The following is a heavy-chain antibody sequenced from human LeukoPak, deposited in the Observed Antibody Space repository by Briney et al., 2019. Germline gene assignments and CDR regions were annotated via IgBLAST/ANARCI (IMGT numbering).Heavy chain of an antibody. CDR2: IYHGGST. V-gene: IGHV4-59*08. Sequence: SETLSLTCTVSGGSISSYYWSWIRQPPGKGLEWIGYIYHGGSTNYNPSLKSRVTISVDTSKNQFSLKLSSVTAADTAVYYCASNGNYDILTGYQPYAFDIWGQGTMVSVSS. J-gene: IGHJ3*02. CDR3: ASNGNYDILTGYQPYAFDI. CDR1: GGSISSYY. D-gene: IGHD3-9*01.